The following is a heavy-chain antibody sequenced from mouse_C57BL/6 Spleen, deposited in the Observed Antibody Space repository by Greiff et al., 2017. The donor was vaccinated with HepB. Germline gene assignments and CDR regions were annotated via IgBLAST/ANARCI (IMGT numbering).Heavy chain of an antibody. D-gene: IGHD2-5*01. CDR1: GYTFTSYW. Sequence: QVQLKQPGAELVKPGASVKMSCKASGYTFTSYWITWVKQRPGQGLEWIGDIYPGSGSTNYNEKFKSKATLTVDTSSSTAYMQLSSLTSEDSAVYYCARQDSNYAWFAYWGQGTLVTVSA. CDR3: ARQDSNYAWFAY. V-gene: IGHV1-55*01. CDR2: IYPGSGST. J-gene: IGHJ3*01.